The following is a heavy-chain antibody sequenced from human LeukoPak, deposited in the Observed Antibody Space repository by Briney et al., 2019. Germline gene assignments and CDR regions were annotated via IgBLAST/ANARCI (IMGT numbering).Heavy chain of an antibody. V-gene: IGHV4-34*01. CDR3: ARVSGFYYYGSGTANYYYYGMDV. D-gene: IGHD3-10*01. Sequence: PSETLSLTCAVYGESFSGYYWSWIRQPPGKGLEWIGEINHSGSTNYNPSLKSRVTISVDTSKNQFSLKLSSVTAADTAVYYCARVSGFYYYGSGTANYYYYGMDVWGQGTTVTVSS. CDR1: GESFSGYY. J-gene: IGHJ6*02. CDR2: INHSGST.